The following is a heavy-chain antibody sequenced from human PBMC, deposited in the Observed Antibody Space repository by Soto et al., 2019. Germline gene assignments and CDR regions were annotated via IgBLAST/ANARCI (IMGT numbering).Heavy chain of an antibody. CDR2: IYYSGST. Sequence: SETLSLTCTVSGGSISSSSYYWGWIRQPPGKGLEWIGSIYYSGSTYYNPSLKSRVTISVDTSKNQFSLKLSSVTAADTAVYYCARRAIGDFWSGSVDYWGQGTLVTV. CDR3: ARRAIGDFWSGSVDY. J-gene: IGHJ4*02. D-gene: IGHD3-3*01. CDR1: GGSISSSSYY. V-gene: IGHV4-39*01.